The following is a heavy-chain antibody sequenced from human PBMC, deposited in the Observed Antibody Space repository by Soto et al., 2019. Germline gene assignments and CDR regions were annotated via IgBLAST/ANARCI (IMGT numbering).Heavy chain of an antibody. CDR2: INPNSGGT. Sequence: GASVKVSCKASGYTFTGYYMHWVRQAPGQGLEWMGWINPNSGGTNYAQKFQGWVTMTRDTSISTAYMELSRLRSDDTAVYYCARGLPITIFGVVIALFDYWGQGTLVTVSS. V-gene: IGHV1-2*04. J-gene: IGHJ4*02. D-gene: IGHD3-3*01. CDR1: GYTFTGYY. CDR3: ARGLPITIFGVVIALFDY.